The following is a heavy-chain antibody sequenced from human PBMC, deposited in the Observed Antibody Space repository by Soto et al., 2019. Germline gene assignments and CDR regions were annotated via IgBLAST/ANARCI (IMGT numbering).Heavy chain of an antibody. D-gene: IGHD6-19*01. CDR3: TRGGQYSSGWYPGYFDY. V-gene: IGHV3-49*04. Sequence: SLRLPCTASGFTFGDYAMSWVRQAPGKGLEWVGFIRSKAYGGTTEYAASVKGRFTISRDDSKSIAYLQMNSLKTEDTAVYYCTRGGQYSSGWYPGYFDYWGQGTLVTVSS. CDR1: GFTFGDYA. J-gene: IGHJ4*02. CDR2: IRSKAYGGTT.